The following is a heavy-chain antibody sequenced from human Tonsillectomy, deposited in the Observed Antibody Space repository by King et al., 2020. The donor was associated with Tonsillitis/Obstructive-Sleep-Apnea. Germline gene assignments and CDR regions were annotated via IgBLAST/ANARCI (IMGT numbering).Heavy chain of an antibody. J-gene: IGHJ4*02. D-gene: IGHD3-22*01. V-gene: IGHV5-51*01. CDR2: MYPGDSDT. CDR1: GYSFASYW. CDR3: ARRLQYYDSSGYPHYFDF. Sequence: QLVQSGAEVKKPGESLKISCKGSGYSFASYWIGWVRQMPGKGLEWMGIMYPGDSDTRYSPPFQGQVTISADKSITPAYLQWSSLKASDTAMYYCARRLQYYDSSGYPHYFDFGGEGPRVTVP.